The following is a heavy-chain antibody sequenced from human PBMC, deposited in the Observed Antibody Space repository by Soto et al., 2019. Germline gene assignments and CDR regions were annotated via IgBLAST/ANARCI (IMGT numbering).Heavy chain of an antibody. CDR2: INHSGST. CDR1: GGSFSGYY. V-gene: IGHV4-34*01. Sequence: SETLSLTRAVYGGSFSGYYWTWIRQPPGTGLEWIGEINHSGSTNYNPSLKSRVTISVDTSKNQFSLKLTSVTAADTAVYYCGKEKIAGLFNYWGQGTLITAS. D-gene: IGHD2-21*01. J-gene: IGHJ4*02. CDR3: GKEKIAGLFNY.